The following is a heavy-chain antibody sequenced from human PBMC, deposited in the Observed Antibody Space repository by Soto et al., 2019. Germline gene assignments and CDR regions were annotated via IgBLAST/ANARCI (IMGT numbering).Heavy chain of an antibody. CDR3: ATDHGDGYSSY. D-gene: IGHD3-22*01. Sequence: ASVKVACKASGFTFTSSAVQGVRQARGQRLEWIGWIVVGSGNTNYAQKFQERVTITRDMSTSTAYMELSSLRSEDTAVYYCATDHGDGYSSYWGQGTLVTVSS. J-gene: IGHJ4*02. CDR1: GFTFTSSA. V-gene: IGHV1-58*01. CDR2: IVVGSGNT.